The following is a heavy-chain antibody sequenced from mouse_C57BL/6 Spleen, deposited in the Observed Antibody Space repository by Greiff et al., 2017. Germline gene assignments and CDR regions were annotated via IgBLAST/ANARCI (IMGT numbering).Heavy chain of an antibody. CDR3: ARGGITTVPNYYAMAY. D-gene: IGHD1-1*01. V-gene: IGHV1-55*01. CDR1: GYTFTSYW. J-gene: IGHJ4*01. CDR2: IYPGSGST. Sequence: QVQLQQPGAELVKPGASVKMSCKASGYTFTSYWITWVKQRPGQGLEWIGDIYPGSGSTNYNEKFKSKATLTVDTSSSTAYMQLSSLTSEDSAVYYCARGGITTVPNYYAMAYWGQGPSVTVSS.